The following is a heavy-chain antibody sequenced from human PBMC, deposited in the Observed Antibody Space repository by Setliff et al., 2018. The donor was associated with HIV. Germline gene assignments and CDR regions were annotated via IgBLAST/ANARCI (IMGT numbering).Heavy chain of an antibody. Sequence: SETLSLTCIVSGASISSDTWSWIRQPPGKGLEWIGEINHSGSTNYNPSLKSRVTISVDKSKNQFSVKLTSVTAADTAVYYCARGHCSGTNCYGVDYYGMDVWGQGTTVTVSS. CDR1: GASISSDT. J-gene: IGHJ6*02. CDR2: INHSGST. D-gene: IGHD2-2*01. CDR3: ARGHCSGTNCYGVDYYGMDV. V-gene: IGHV4-34*01.